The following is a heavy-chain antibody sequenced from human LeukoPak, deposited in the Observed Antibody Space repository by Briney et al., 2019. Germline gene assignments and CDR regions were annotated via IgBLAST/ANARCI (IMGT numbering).Heavy chain of an antibody. Sequence: GGSLRLSCEASGFSFSDSAIHWVRQAPGKGLEWVSSISSSSSHMFYADSVKGRFSISRDNANYSLYLQMNSLRAEDTAVYYCVRDSGSSYGYYFLHWGQGTLVTVSS. CDR3: VRDSGSSYGYYFLH. CDR2: ISSSSSHM. J-gene: IGHJ1*01. V-gene: IGHV3-21*01. D-gene: IGHD1-26*01. CDR1: GFSFSDSA.